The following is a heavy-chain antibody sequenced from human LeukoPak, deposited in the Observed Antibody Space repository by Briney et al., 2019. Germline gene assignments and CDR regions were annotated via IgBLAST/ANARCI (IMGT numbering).Heavy chain of an antibody. CDR3: GSFGYCSGGSGYRWFDP. Sequence: PGGSLRLSCAASGFTFSEYEMIWVRQAPGKGLEWLSYISSSGGTIYYAGSVKGRFTISRDNAENSLYLQMNSLRAEDTGLYYCGSFGYCSGGSGYRWFDPWGQGTLVTVSS. D-gene: IGHD2-15*01. CDR1: GFTFSEYE. J-gene: IGHJ5*02. V-gene: IGHV3-48*03. CDR2: ISSSGGTI.